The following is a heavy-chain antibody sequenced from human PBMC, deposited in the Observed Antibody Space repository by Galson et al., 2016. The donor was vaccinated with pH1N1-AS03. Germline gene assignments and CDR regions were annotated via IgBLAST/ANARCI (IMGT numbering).Heavy chain of an antibody. CDR3: ARWAGIAEAGACFGF. Sequence: SLRLSCAASGFPFEDYAIHWVRQAPGKGLEWVAGISWNSGSIGYADSVKGRFTISRDNAKNSLFLQMNSLRAEDTAFYYCARWAGIAEAGACFGFWGQGTLVPVSS. CDR1: GFPFEDYA. CDR2: ISWNSGSI. D-gene: IGHD6-19*01. J-gene: IGHJ4*02. V-gene: IGHV3-9*01.